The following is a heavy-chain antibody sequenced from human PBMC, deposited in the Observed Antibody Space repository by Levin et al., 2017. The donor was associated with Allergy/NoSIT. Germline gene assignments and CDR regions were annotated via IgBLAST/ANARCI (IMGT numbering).Heavy chain of an antibody. Sequence: GGSLRLSCAASGFTFSSYGMHWVRQAPGKGLEWVAVISYDGSNKYYADSVKGRFTISRDNSKNTLYLQMNSLRAEDTAVYYCAKVTTAMVYYFDYWGQGTLVTVSS. D-gene: IGHD5-18*01. V-gene: IGHV3-30*18. CDR2: ISYDGSNK. CDR1: GFTFSSYG. J-gene: IGHJ4*02. CDR3: AKVTTAMVYYFDY.